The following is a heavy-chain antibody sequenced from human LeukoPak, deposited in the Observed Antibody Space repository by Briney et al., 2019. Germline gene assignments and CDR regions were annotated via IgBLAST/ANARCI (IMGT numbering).Heavy chain of an antibody. J-gene: IGHJ5*02. V-gene: IGHV3-20*04. Sequence: PGGSLRLSCAASGFTFDDYGMSWVRQAPGKGLGWVSGINWNGGSTGYADSVKGRFTISRDNAKNSLYLQMNSLRAEDTALYYCARVPLMVYDNWFDPWGQGTLVTVSS. CDR1: GFTFDDYG. CDR2: INWNGGST. CDR3: ARVPLMVYDNWFDP. D-gene: IGHD2-8*01.